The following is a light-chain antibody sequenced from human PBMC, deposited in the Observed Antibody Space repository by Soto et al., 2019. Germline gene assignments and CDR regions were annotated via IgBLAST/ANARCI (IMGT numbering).Light chain of an antibody. CDR1: SSDVGGYNY. CDR3: SSYISSSTLNV. V-gene: IGLV2-14*01. Sequence: QSALTQPASLSGSPGQSIIISCTGTSSDVGGYNYVSWYQQHPGKARKLMIYDVSKRPSGISNRFSGSKSGNTASLTISGLQAEDEADYYCSSYISSSTLNVFGTG. CDR2: DVS. J-gene: IGLJ1*01.